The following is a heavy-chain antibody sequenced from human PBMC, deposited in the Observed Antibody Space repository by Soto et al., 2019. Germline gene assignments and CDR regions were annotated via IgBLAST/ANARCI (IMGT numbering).Heavy chain of an antibody. CDR1: VFTFIDYY. V-gene: IGHV3-11*06. CDR3: ARDTYYYDSSGEGYYYGMDV. Sequence: GGSLRLSCASSVFTFIDYYMSWIRQAPGKGLEWVSYISSSSSYTNYADSVKGRFTISRDNAKNSLYLQMNSLRAEDTAVYYCARDTYYYDSSGEGYYYGMDVWGQGTTVTVSS. CDR2: ISSSSSYT. D-gene: IGHD3-22*01. J-gene: IGHJ6*02.